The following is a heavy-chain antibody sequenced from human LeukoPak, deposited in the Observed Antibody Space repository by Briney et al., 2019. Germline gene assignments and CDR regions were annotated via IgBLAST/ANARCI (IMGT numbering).Heavy chain of an antibody. Sequence: GGSLRLSCAASGFTFSSYWMHWVRHAPGKGLVWVSRINSDGSSTSYADSVKGRFTISRDNAKNTLYLQMNSLRAEDTAVYYCARIAAAGTTLYYYYMDVWGKGTTVTVSS. D-gene: IGHD6-13*01. J-gene: IGHJ6*03. CDR1: GFTFSSYW. CDR2: INSDGSST. CDR3: ARIAAAGTTLYYYYMDV. V-gene: IGHV3-74*01.